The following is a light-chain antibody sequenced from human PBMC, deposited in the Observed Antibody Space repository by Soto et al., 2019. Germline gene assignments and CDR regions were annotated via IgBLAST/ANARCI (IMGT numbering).Light chain of an antibody. Sequence: QSALTQPASVSGSPGQSITISCTGTSSDVGGYNYVSWYQQHPGKVPKLMIYEVSNRPSGVSNRFSGSKSGNTASLTISGLQAEDEADYYCSSYTSSSTLVFGTGTKVTVL. CDR2: EVS. CDR3: SSYTSSSTLV. J-gene: IGLJ1*01. CDR1: SSDVGGYNY. V-gene: IGLV2-14*01.